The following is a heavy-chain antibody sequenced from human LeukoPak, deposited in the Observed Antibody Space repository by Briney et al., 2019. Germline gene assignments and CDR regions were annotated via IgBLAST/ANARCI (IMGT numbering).Heavy chain of an antibody. CDR3: AKDLVGANDY. V-gene: IGHV3-30*02. D-gene: IGHD1-26*01. CDR2: IRYDGSNK. CDR1: GFNVRSNY. Sequence: GGSLRLSCAASGFNVRSNYMSWVRQAPGKGLEWVAFIRYDGSNKYYADSVKGRFTISRDNSKNTLYLQMNSLRAEDTAVYYCAKDLVGANDYWGQGTLVTVSS. J-gene: IGHJ4*02.